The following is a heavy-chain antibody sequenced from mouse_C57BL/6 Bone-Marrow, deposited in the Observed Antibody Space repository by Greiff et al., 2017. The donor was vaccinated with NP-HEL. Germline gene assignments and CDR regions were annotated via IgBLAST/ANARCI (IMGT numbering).Heavy chain of an antibody. CDR3: TSDGSSNY. D-gene: IGHD1-1*01. J-gene: IGHJ2*01. CDR1: GFNIKDDY. V-gene: IGHV14-4*01. Sequence: EVQVVESGAELVRPGASVKLSCTASGFNIKDDYMHWVKQRPEQGLEWIGWIDPENGDTEYASKFQGKATITADTSSNTAYLQLSSLTSEDTAVYYCTSDGSSNYWGQGTTLTVSS. CDR2: IDPENGDT.